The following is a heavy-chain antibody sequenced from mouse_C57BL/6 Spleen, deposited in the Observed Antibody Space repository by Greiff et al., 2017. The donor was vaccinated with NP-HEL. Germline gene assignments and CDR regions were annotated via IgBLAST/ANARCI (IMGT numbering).Heavy chain of an antibody. Sequence: EVQRVESGGGLVQPGGSLSLSCAASGFTFTDYYMSWVRQPPGKALEWLGFIRNKANGYTTEYSASVKGRFTISRDNSQSILYLQMNALRAEDSATYYCARYPHYYGSSYFDYWGQGTTLTVSS. V-gene: IGHV7-3*01. CDR2: IRNKANGYTT. J-gene: IGHJ2*01. CDR1: GFTFTDYY. CDR3: ARYPHYYGSSYFDY. D-gene: IGHD1-1*01.